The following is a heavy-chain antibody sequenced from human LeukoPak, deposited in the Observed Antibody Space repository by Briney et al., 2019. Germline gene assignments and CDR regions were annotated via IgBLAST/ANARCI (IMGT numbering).Heavy chain of an antibody. CDR2: ISGSGGST. Sequence: GGSLRLFCAASGFTFSSYAMSWVRQAPGKGLEWVSAISGSGGSTYYADSVKGRFTISRDNSKNTLYLQMNSLRAEDTAVYYCAKDGNEYYYDSSGYYVWGQGTLVTVSS. CDR3: AKDGNEYYYDSSGYYV. D-gene: IGHD3-22*01. J-gene: IGHJ4*02. CDR1: GFTFSSYA. V-gene: IGHV3-23*01.